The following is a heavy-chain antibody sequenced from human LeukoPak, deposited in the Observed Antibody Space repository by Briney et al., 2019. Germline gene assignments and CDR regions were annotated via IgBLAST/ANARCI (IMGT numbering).Heavy chain of an antibody. V-gene: IGHV4-34*01. CDR1: GGSFSGYY. D-gene: IGHD4-17*01. CDR3: ARHVYGKGMYV. CDR2: INHSGST. Sequence: SETLSLTCAVYGGSFSGYYWSWIRQPPGKGLEWIGEINHSGSTNYNPSLKSRVTISVDTSKNQFSLKLSSVTAADTAVYYCARHVYGKGMYVWGKGTTVAVSS. J-gene: IGHJ6*04.